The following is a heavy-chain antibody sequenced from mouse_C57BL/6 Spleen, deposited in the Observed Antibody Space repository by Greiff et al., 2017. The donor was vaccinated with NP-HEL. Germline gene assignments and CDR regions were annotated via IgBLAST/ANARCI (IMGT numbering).Heavy chain of an antibody. CDR1: GYTFTSYW. Sequence: VQLQQPGAELVKPGASVKLSCKASGYTFTSYWMHWVKHRPGQGLAWIGMIHPNSGSTNYNEKFKSKATLTVDKSSSTAYMQLSSLTSEDSAVYYCAREGLLSPGYFDYWGQGTTLTVSS. CDR3: AREGLLSPGYFDY. D-gene: IGHD2-1*01. V-gene: IGHV1-64*01. J-gene: IGHJ2*01. CDR2: IHPNSGST.